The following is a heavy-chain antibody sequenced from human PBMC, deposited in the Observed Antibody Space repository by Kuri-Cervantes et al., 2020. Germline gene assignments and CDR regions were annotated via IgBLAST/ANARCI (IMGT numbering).Heavy chain of an antibody. CDR3: ARDSGSYSTYGMDV. J-gene: IGHJ6*02. CDR2: IKQDGSEK. V-gene: IGHV3-7*01. Sequence: GGSLRLSCAASGFTFSGYWMSWVRQAPGKGLEWVANIKQDGSEKYYVDSVKGRFTISRDNSKNTLYLQMNSLRAEDTAVYYCARDSGSYSTYGMDVWGQGTTVTVSS. D-gene: IGHD1-26*01. CDR1: GFTFSGYW.